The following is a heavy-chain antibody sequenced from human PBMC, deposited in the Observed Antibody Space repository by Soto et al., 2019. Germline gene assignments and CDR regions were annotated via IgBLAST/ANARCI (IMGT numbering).Heavy chain of an antibody. D-gene: IGHD1-26*01. Sequence: EVQVLESGGGQVQPGGSLRLSCAASGFIFGNFGMNWVRQAPGKGLEWVPGVRSDGDTTYNAESVEGRFTVFRDTSRNTVYLQMNNLRAEDTAIYYCAKGKGVGATPDGANCWGQGTLVTVSS. CDR2: VRSDGDTT. CDR1: GFIFGNFG. J-gene: IGHJ4*02. V-gene: IGHV3-23*01. CDR3: AKGKGVGATPDGANC.